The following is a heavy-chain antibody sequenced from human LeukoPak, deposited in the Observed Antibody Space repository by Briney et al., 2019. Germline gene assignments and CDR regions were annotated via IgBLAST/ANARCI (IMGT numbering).Heavy chain of an antibody. Sequence: SETLSLTCTVSGGSISSYYWGWIRQPPGKGLEWIGSIYYSGSTYYNPSLKSRVTISVDTSKNQFSLKLSSVTAADTAVYYCARHHHGDYLLDYWGQGTLVTVSS. CDR3: ARHHHGDYLLDY. CDR2: IYYSGST. J-gene: IGHJ4*02. D-gene: IGHD4-17*01. CDR1: GGSISSYY. V-gene: IGHV4-39*01.